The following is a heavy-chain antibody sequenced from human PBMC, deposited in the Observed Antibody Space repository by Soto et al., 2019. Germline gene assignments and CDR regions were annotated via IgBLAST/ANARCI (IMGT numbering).Heavy chain of an antibody. Sequence: EVQLVESGGGLVKPGGSLRLSCAASGFTFSSYSLKWVRQAPGKGLEWVSSISSSSSYIYYADSVKGRFTISRDNAKNSLYLQMSSMRAEDTAVYYCARENGEIYWYYDLWGRGTMVTVSS. CDR2: ISSSSSYI. D-gene: IGHD4-17*01. CDR1: GFTFSSYS. V-gene: IGHV3-21*01. CDR3: ARENGEIYWYYDL. J-gene: IGHJ2*01.